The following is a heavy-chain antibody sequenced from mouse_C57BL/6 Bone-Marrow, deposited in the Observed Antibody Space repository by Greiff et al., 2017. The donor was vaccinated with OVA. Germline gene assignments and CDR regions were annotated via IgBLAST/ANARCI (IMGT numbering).Heavy chain of an antibody. CDR3: ARIGINLDY. V-gene: IGHV1-26*01. D-gene: IGHD2-4*01. Sequence: EVQRVESGPELVKPGASVKISCKASGYTFTDYYMNWVKQSHGKSLEWIGDINPNNGGTSYNQKFKGKATLTVDKSSSTAYMELRSLTSEDSAVYYCARIGINLDYWGQGTTLTVSS. CDR2: INPNNGGT. J-gene: IGHJ2*01. CDR1: GYTFTDYY.